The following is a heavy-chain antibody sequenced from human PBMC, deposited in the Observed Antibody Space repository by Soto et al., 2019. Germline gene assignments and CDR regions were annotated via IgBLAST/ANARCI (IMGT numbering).Heavy chain of an antibody. V-gene: IGHV1-69*13. Sequence: SVKVSCKASGVTFSSYAISWVRQAPGQGLEWMGGIIPIFGTANYAQKFQGRVTITADESTSTAYMELSSLRSEDTAVYYCARPQRITIFGVVRTDAFDIWGQGTMVTVSS. D-gene: IGHD3-3*01. CDR2: IIPIFGTA. J-gene: IGHJ3*02. CDR1: GVTFSSYA. CDR3: ARPQRITIFGVVRTDAFDI.